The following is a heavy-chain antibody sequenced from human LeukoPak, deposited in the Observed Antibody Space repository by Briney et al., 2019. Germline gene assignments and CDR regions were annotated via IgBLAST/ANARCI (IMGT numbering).Heavy chain of an antibody. J-gene: IGHJ3*02. CDR1: GFTFSNFW. D-gene: IGHD3-16*01. Sequence: PGGSLRLSCAASGFTFSNFWMSWVRQAPGKGLEWVAIINPDGSTTGYVESVKGRFTISRDNAKNSLCLQLNSLRAEDTAVYYCVRDPGWGAFDIWGQGTMVTVSS. V-gene: IGHV3-7*01. CDR2: INPDGSTT. CDR3: VRDPGWGAFDI.